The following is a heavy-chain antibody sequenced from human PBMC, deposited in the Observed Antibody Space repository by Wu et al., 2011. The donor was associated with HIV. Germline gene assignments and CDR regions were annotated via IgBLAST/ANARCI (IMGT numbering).Heavy chain of an antibody. J-gene: IGHJ5*02. V-gene: IGHV1-69*06. Sequence: QVQLVQSGAEVKKPGASVKVSCKASAYIFTNYYMHWVRQAPGQGLEWMGGIIPIFGTAKYAQKFQGRVTISADKSTSTAYIEVRSLRSEDTSVYYCAGDLGGDEDTWGQGTLVTVSS. CDR1: AYIFTNYY. CDR2: IIPIFGTA. CDR3: AGDLGGDEDT. D-gene: IGHD2-21*01.